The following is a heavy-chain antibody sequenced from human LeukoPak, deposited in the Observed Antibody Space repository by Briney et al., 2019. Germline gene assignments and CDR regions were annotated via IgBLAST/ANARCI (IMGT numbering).Heavy chain of an antibody. V-gene: IGHV3-48*01. CDR1: GFTFSSYS. Sequence: GGSLGLSCAASGFTFSSYSMNWVRQAPGKGLEWVSYISSSSTIYYGDSVKGRFTISRDNAKNSLYLQMNSVRAEDMAVYYCAREMTGYTSSAIDYWGQGTLVTVSS. D-gene: IGHD6-13*01. J-gene: IGHJ4*02. CDR3: AREMTGYTSSAIDY. CDR2: ISSSSTI.